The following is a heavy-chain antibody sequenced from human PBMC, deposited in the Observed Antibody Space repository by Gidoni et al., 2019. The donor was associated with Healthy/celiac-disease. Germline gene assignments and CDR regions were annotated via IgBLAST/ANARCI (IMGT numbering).Heavy chain of an antibody. CDR1: GFTFGDYA. J-gene: IGHJ4*02. CDR2: IRSKAYGGTT. CDR3: TREYNWNYDPFDY. Sequence: EVQLVESGGGLVKPGRSLRLSCTASGFTFGDYAMSWFRQAPGKGLGWVGFIRSKAYGGTTEYAASVKGRFTISRDDSKSIAYLQMNSLKTEDTAVYYCTREYNWNYDPFDYWGQGTLVTVSS. V-gene: IGHV3-49*05. D-gene: IGHD1-7*01.